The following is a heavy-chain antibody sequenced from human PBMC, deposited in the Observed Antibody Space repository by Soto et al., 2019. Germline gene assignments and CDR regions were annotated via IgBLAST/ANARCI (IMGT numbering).Heavy chain of an antibody. CDR1: GGSFSGYY. D-gene: IGHD2-8*01. CDR2: INHSGST. V-gene: IGHV4-34*01. CDR3: ARVRGVLMVYAMGQFDI. Sequence: SETLSLTCAVYGGSFSGYYWSWIRQPPGKGLEWIGEINHSGSTNYNPSPKSRVTISVDTSKNQFSLKLSSVTAADTAVYYCARVRGVLMVYAMGQFDIWGQGTMVTVS. J-gene: IGHJ3*02.